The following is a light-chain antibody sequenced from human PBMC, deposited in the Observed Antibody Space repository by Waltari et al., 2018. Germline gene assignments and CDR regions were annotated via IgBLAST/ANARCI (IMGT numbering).Light chain of an antibody. CDR3: SSYAGSNNYVI. Sequence: QSALTQPPSASGSPGQSVTISCTGTSNDVGFYNYVSWYQQHPGKAPKLMIYDVRQRPSGVPDRFSGSKSGNTASLTLSGLQAEDEADYYCSSYAGSNNYVIFGGGTKLTVL. J-gene: IGLJ2*01. CDR1: SNDVGFYNY. V-gene: IGLV2-8*01. CDR2: DVR.